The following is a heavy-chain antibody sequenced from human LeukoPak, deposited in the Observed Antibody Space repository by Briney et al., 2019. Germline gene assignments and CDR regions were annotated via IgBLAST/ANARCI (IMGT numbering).Heavy chain of an antibody. D-gene: IGHD6-13*01. J-gene: IGHJ4*02. Sequence: GGSVRFSCAASGFTFSWYWMSWVHQAPGKGLEWVANIKEDGSIKYYVDSVKGRLTISRDNAKSSVYLQVNSLRAEDTALYYCARIGYSSSSIDYWGQGTLVTVSS. CDR2: IKEDGSIK. CDR3: ARIGYSSSSIDY. V-gene: IGHV3-7*01. CDR1: GFTFSWYW.